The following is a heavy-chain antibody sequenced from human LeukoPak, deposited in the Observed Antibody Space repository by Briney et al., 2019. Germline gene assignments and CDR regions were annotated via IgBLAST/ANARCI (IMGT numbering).Heavy chain of an antibody. D-gene: IGHD5-24*01. V-gene: IGHV3-21*01. CDR2: ISSSSSYI. Sequence: GGSLRLSCAASGFTFSSYSMNWVRQAPGKGLEWVSSISSSSSYIYYADSVKGRFTISRDNSKNTLYLQMNSLRAEDTAVYYCAKAQRWLQHDAFDIWGQGTMVTVSS. J-gene: IGHJ3*02. CDR3: AKAQRWLQHDAFDI. CDR1: GFTFSSYS.